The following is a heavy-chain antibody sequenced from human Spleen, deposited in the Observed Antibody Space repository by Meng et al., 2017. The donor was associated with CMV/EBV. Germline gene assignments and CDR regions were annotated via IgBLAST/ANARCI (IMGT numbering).Heavy chain of an antibody. CDR3: ARDILERNAFDM. V-gene: IGHV4-61*01. Sequence: SETLSLTCTVSGGSVSSGSYNWTWLRQPPGTGLEWIGYISYIGITNYNPSLKSPFAISVDTSKNQFSLKLSSVTAADTAIFYCARDILERNAFDMWGQGTIVTVSS. D-gene: IGHD1-1*01. CDR2: ISYIGIT. J-gene: IGHJ3*02. CDR1: GGSVSSGSYN.